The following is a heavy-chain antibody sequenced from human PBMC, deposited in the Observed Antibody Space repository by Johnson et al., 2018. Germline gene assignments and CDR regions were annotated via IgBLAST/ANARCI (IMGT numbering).Heavy chain of an antibody. D-gene: IGHD3-10*01. Sequence: VQLVESGGGVVQPGRSLRLSCAASGFTFSNYGMHWVRQAPGKGLEWVAVVSYDGTNKYYADSVKGRVTISRDNSKNTLYVEMNSLRAEDTAIYYCSKALQIYSSNYYGWGAFDIGGQGTVVTVSS. J-gene: IGHJ3*02. CDR3: SKALQIYSSNYYGWGAFDI. V-gene: IGHV3-30*18. CDR1: GFTFSNYG. CDR2: VSYDGTNK.